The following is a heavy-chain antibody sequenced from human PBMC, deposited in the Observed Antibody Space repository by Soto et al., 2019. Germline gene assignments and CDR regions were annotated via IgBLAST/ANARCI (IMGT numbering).Heavy chain of an antibody. CDR3: GRVPADDAFDI. CDR1: SGSNSSGYYY. J-gene: IGHJ3*02. Sequence: SETLSLTCTVSSGSNSSGYYYWSWIRQPPGKGLEWIGYIYYSGSTYYNPSLKSRVTISVDTSKNQFSLKLSSVTAADTAVYYCGRVPADDAFDIWGQGTRVTVSS. V-gene: IGHV4-30-4*01. CDR2: IYYSGST. D-gene: IGHD2-2*01.